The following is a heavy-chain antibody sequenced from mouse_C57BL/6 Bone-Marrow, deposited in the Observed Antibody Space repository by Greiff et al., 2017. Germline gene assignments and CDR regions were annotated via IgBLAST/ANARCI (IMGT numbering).Heavy chain of an antibody. CDR1: GYTFTSYW. CDR3: ARTSTMITTREVYVDY. CDR2: INPSNGGT. J-gene: IGHJ2*01. D-gene: IGHD2-4*01. V-gene: IGHV1-53*01. Sequence: QVQLQQPGTELVKPGASVKLSCKASGYTFTSYWMHWVKQRPGQGLEWIGNINPSNGGTTYNEKFKSKATLTVDKSSSTAYMQLSSLTSEDSAVYYCARTSTMITTREVYVDYWGQGTTLTVSS.